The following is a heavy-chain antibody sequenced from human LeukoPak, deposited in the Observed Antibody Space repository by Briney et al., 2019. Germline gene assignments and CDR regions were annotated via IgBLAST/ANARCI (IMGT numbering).Heavy chain of an antibody. CDR1: GFTFSSYW. J-gene: IGHJ5*02. CDR2: IKQDGSEK. Sequence: GGSLRLSCAASGFTFSSYWMSWVRQAPGKGLEWVANIKQDGSEKYYVDSVKGRFTVSRDNAKNSLYLQMNSLRAEDTAVYYCAKVRSGSSWYSRSPFDPWGQGTLVTVSS. D-gene: IGHD6-13*01. CDR3: AKVRSGSSWYSRSPFDP. V-gene: IGHV3-7*03.